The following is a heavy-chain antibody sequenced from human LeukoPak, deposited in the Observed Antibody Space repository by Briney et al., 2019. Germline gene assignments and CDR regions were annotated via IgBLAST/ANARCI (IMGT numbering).Heavy chain of an antibody. CDR1: GFTFSSYA. J-gene: IGHJ3*02. Sequence: GGSLRLSCAASGFTFSSYAMNWVRQAPGKGLEWVSYISSSSSTIYYADSVKGRFTISRDSAKTSLFLQMNSLRDEDTAVYYCARAYSSSSGRDAFDSWGLGTLVTVSS. CDR3: ARAYSSSSGRDAFDS. CDR2: ISSSSSTI. D-gene: IGHD6-6*01. V-gene: IGHV3-48*02.